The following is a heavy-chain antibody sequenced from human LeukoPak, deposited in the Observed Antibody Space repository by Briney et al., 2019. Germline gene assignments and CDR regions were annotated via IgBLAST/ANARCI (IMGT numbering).Heavy chain of an antibody. CDR1: GYTFSNFG. Sequence: SEKVSCKSSGYTFSNFGINWERQAPGQGLEWMGWISTYNGNTNYEQKLQGRVTMTTDTSTSTAYMELRSLRSDDTAVYYCARVYCYDSSGYDYWGQGTLVTVSS. J-gene: IGHJ4*02. CDR2: ISTYNGNT. CDR3: ARVYCYDSSGYDY. D-gene: IGHD3-22*01. V-gene: IGHV1-18*01.